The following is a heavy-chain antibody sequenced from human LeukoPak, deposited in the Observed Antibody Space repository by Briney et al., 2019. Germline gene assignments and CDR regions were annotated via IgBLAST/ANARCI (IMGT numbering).Heavy chain of an antibody. CDR3: AKAGRSGSYYYYMDV. V-gene: IGHV3-23*01. CDR2: ISGSGGST. Sequence: GGPLRLSCAASGFTLSSYAMSWVRQAPGKGLEWVSAISGSGGSTYYADSVEGRFTISRDNSKNTLYLQMNSLRAEDTAVYYCAKAGRSGSYYYYMDVWGKGTTVTVSS. D-gene: IGHD6-19*01. J-gene: IGHJ6*03. CDR1: GFTLSSYA.